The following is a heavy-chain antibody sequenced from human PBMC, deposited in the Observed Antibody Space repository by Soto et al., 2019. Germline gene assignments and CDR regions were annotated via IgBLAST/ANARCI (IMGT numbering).Heavy chain of an antibody. CDR2: INHSGNT. J-gene: IGHJ4*02. CDR3: EKFSIVGTVIFNH. V-gene: IGHV4-34*01. D-gene: IGHD1-26*01. CDR1: GGSFSGYY. Sequence: SETLSLTCAVYGGSFSGYYWAWVRQPPGKGLERIGEINHSGNTYYAPSLKSRLSMSVDTSRNHVSLHLTSVTAAETAVYYCEKFSIVGTVIFNHWGQGNQVTVSS.